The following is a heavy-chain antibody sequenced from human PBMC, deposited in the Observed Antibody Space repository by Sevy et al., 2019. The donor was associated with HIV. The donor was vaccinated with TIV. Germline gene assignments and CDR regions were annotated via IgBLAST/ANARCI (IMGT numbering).Heavy chain of an antibody. V-gene: IGHV3-23*01. J-gene: IGHJ4*02. CDR3: AREGCTKPHDY. D-gene: IGHD2-8*01. Sequence: GGSLRLSCAASGFTFSKYSMSWVRQPPGKGLEWVSTFSFGCGEINYADSVKGRFTISRDNSNSSVYRQMNNLRPEDTAVYYCAREGCTKPHDYWGQGTLVTVSS. CDR1: GFTFSKYS. CDR2: FSFGCGEI.